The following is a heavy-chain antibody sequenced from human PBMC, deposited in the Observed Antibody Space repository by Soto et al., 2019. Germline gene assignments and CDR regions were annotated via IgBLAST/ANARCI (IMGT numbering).Heavy chain of an antibody. D-gene: IGHD3-10*01. Sequence: QVQLQESGPGLVKPSETLSLTCTVSGDSVTSVSDYWSWLRQPPGKGLEWIGYIDYSGSADYNPSLGSRVTISIDTSKNQFSLKLTSVTAADTAVYYCARGVGFGYYYYHMDLWGQGTTVTVSS. V-gene: IGHV4-61*01. J-gene: IGHJ6*02. CDR2: IDYSGSA. CDR1: GDSVTSVSDY. CDR3: ARGVGFGYYYYHMDL.